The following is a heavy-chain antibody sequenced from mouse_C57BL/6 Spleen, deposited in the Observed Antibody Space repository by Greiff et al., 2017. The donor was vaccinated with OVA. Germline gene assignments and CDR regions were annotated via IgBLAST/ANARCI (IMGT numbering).Heavy chain of an antibody. CDR3: ARGDYYYGSSYGY. CDR1: GFTFTDYY. Sequence: DVKLVESGGGLVQPGGSLSLSCAASGFTFTDYYMSWVRRPPGKALEWLGFIRNKANGYTTEYSASVKGRFTISRDNSQSILYLQMNALRAEDSATYYCARGDYYYGSSYGYWGQGTTLTVSS. V-gene: IGHV7-3*01. CDR2: IRNKANGYTT. D-gene: IGHD1-1*01. J-gene: IGHJ2*01.